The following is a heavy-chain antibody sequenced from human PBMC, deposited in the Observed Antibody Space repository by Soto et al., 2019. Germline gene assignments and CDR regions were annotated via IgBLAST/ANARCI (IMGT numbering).Heavy chain of an antibody. CDR1: NYMFRSYG. D-gene: IGHD3-10*01. Sequence: QVQLVQSGAEVKRPGASVKVSCKAYNYMFRSYGVSWVRQAPGQGLEWMGWISAFSGNTNYPQNFPGRIAMTTDTSTGTAYMELGTLRSDYSAIYYCARDGGYGAGSYFDSWGQGTLVTVSS. CDR2: ISAFSGNT. CDR3: ARDGGYGAGSYFDS. V-gene: IGHV1-18*01. J-gene: IGHJ4*02.